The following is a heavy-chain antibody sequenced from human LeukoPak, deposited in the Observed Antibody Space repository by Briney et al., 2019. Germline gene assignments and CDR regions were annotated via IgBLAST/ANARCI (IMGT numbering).Heavy chain of an antibody. Sequence: SETLSLTCTVSGGSISSYYWSWIRQPPGKGLEWIGYIYYSGSTNYNPSLKSRVTMSVDTSKNQFSLKLSSVTAADTAVYYCARGGSTSIAAPTSRWGQGTLVTVSS. CDR3: ARGGSTSIAAPTSR. D-gene: IGHD6-6*01. V-gene: IGHV4-59*01. J-gene: IGHJ4*02. CDR2: IYYSGST. CDR1: GGSISSYY.